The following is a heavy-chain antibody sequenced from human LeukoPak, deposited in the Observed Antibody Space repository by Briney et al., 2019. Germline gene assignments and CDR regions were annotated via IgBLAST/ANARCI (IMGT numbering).Heavy chain of an antibody. CDR1: GGSISSSSYY. CDR3: ARSYDILTGYYKV. J-gene: IGHJ4*02. D-gene: IGHD3-9*01. V-gene: IGHV4-39*01. Sequence: SETLSLTCTVSGGSISSSSYYWGWIRQPPGKGLEWIGCIYYSGSTYYNPSLKSRVTISVDTSKNQFSLKLSSVTAADTAVYYCARSYDILTGYYKVWGQGTLVTVSS. CDR2: IYYSGST.